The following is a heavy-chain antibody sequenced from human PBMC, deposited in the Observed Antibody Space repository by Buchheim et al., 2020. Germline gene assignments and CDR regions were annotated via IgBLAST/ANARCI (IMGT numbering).Heavy chain of an antibody. J-gene: IGHJ4*02. D-gene: IGHD6-19*01. CDR3: ARERGGLAVAGLADY. Sequence: QVQLVESGGGVVQPGRSLRLSCAASGFTFSSYGMHWVRQAPGKGLEWVAVIWYDGSNKYYADSVKGRFTISRDNSKNTLYLQMNSLRAEDTAVYYCARERGGLAVAGLADYWGQGTL. CDR1: GFTFSSYG. V-gene: IGHV3-33*01. CDR2: IWYDGSNK.